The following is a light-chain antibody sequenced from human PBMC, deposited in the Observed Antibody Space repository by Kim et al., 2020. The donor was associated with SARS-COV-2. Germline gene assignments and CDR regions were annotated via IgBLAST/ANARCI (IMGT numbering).Light chain of an antibody. CDR3: QQSYSTPGT. V-gene: IGKV1-39*01. J-gene: IGKJ2*01. CDR2: AAS. CDR1: QSISSY. Sequence: DIQMTQSPSSLSASVGDRVTITCRASQSISSYLNWYQQKPGKAPKLLIYAASSLQSWVPSRFSGSGSGTDFTLTISSLQPEDFATYYCQQSYSTPGTFGQGTKLEI.